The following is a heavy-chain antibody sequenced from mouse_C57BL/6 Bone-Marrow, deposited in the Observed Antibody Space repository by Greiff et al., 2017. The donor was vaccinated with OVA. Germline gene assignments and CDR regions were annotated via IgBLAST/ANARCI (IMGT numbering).Heavy chain of an antibody. J-gene: IGHJ3*01. V-gene: IGHV1-81*01. D-gene: IGHD4-1*01. CDR3: AKLGGFAY. CDR1: GYTFTSYG. Sequence: VHLVESGAELARPGASVKLSCKASGYTFTSYGISWVKQRTGQGLEWIGEIYPRSGNTYYNEKFKGKATLTADKSSSTAYMELRSLTSEDSAVYFCAKLGGFAYWGQGTLVTVSA. CDR2: IYPRSGNT.